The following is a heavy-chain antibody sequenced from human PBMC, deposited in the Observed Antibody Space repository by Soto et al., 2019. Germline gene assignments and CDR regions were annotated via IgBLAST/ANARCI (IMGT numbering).Heavy chain of an antibody. CDR1: GVTFRGSS. CDR3: ARGQGAAIGNYYYHGMDV. CDR2: IGSRANNFAT. Sequence: LRLSGAASGVTFRGSSIHWVRQASGPGLERVGRIGSRANNFATSSAASVKGRFPFSKADSKDTAYLKMNNLNPEATAVYYCARGQGAAIGNYYYHGMDVWGQGTTVTVSS. D-gene: IGHD2-2*02. V-gene: IGHV3-73*01. J-gene: IGHJ6*02.